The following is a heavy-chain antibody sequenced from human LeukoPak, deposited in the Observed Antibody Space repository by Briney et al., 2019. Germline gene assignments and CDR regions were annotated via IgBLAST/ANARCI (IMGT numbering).Heavy chain of an antibody. D-gene: IGHD3-10*01. CDR3: ARNLRYYYGSGSYYYDY. Sequence: ASVKVSCKASGYTFTSYGISWVRQAPGQGLEWMGWISAYNGNTNYAQKLQGGVTMTTDTSMSTAYMELRSLRSDDTAVYYCARNLRYYYGSGSYYYDYWGQGTLVTVSS. V-gene: IGHV1-18*01. J-gene: IGHJ4*02. CDR2: ISAYNGNT. CDR1: GYTFTSYG.